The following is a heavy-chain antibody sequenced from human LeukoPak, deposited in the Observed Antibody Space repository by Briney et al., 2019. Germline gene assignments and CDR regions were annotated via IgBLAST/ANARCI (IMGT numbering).Heavy chain of an antibody. CDR2: SYYSGST. Sequence: SETLSLTCSVSGGSVSSDASYWSWMRQPPGKGLEWIGYSYYSGSTNYNPSLKSRVTISVDTSKNHFSLKLNSVTATDTAVYYCARHYGPWGQGTLVTVSS. J-gene: IGHJ4*02. CDR1: GGSVSSDASY. CDR3: ARHYGP. D-gene: IGHD3-16*01. V-gene: IGHV4-61*03.